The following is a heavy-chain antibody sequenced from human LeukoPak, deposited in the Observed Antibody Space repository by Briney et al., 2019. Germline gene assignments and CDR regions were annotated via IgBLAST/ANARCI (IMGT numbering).Heavy chain of an antibody. CDR3: AKDPAPHYDILTGYDY. CDR1: GFTFSSYA. CDR2: ISGSGGTT. V-gene: IGHV3-23*01. Sequence: GGSLRLSCAASGFTFSSYAMSWVRQAPGKGLEWVSAISGSGGTTYYADSVKGRFTISRDNSKNTVYLQMNSLRAEDTAVYYCAKDPAPHYDILTGYDYWGQGTLVTVSS. D-gene: IGHD3-9*01. J-gene: IGHJ4*02.